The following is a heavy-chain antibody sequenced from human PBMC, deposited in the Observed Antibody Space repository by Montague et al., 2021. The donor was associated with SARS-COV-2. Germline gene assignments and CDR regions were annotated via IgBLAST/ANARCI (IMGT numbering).Heavy chain of an antibody. V-gene: IGHV2-5*02. J-gene: IGHJ6*02. CDR2: VYWDNDK. CDR3: VHLTLCDSTRCYYYYYSATDV. D-gene: IGHD2/OR15-2a*01. Sequence: PALVKPTQTLALTCTFSGFSLSRSGVGVGWIRQPPGKAPEWLAVVYWDNDKRHSPSLESRITITKDTSKNQVVLTMTNMDPVDTATYYCVHLTLCDSTRCYYYYYSATDVWGQGTSVTVS. CDR1: GFSLSRSGVG.